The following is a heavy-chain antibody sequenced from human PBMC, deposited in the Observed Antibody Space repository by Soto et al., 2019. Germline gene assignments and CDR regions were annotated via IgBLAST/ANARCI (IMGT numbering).Heavy chain of an antibody. CDR1: GGAFSDYA. CDR3: ASWLKGPDIGNYYYGMDV. Sequence: QVQLVQSGAEVKKPGSSVKVSCKASGGAFSDYAFSWVRQAPGQGLEWLGGIMPIFRAPDYAQKFQGRVTITADEFTRTAYMEMNSLRSDDTAVYYWASWLKGPDIGNYYYGMDVWGQGTTVTVS. CDR2: IMPIFRAP. D-gene: IGHD2-15*01. V-gene: IGHV1-69*12. J-gene: IGHJ6*02.